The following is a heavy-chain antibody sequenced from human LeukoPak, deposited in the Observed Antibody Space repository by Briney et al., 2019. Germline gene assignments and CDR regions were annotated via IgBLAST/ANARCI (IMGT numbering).Heavy chain of an antibody. CDR2: IRSKANSYAT. V-gene: IGHV3-73*01. CDR3: NHYDSRAGPR. CDR1: ALTFSGFA. J-gene: IGHJ4*02. D-gene: IGHD3-22*01. Sequence: GGSLRLSCAAAALTFSGFAIHWVRQASGKGLEWVGRIRSKANSYATEYAVSVKGRFTISRDESKNTAYLQMSSLKTEDTAIYYCNHYDSRAGPRWGQGTLVTVFS.